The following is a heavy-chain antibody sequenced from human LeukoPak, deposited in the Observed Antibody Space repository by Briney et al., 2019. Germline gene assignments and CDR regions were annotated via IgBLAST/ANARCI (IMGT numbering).Heavy chain of an antibody. J-gene: IGHJ4*02. CDR2: INHSGST. Sequence: PSETLSLTCAVYGGSFSGYYWSWLRQPPGKGLEWIGEINHSGSTNYNPSLKSRVTISVDTSKNQFSLKLSSVTAADTAVYYCARQGRDYYDSSGYYPYWGREPWSPSPQ. CDR3: ARQGRDYYDSSGYYPY. CDR1: GGSFSGYY. D-gene: IGHD3-22*01. V-gene: IGHV4-34*01.